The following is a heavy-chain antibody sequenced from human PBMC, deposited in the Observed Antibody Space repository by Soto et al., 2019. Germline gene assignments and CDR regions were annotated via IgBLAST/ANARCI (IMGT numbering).Heavy chain of an antibody. V-gene: IGHV4-34*01. CDR2: INHSGST. Sequence: SEILSLTYAVYGGSFSGYYWRWIRQPPGKGLEWIGEINHSGSTNYNPSLKSRVTISVDTSKNQFSLKLSSVTAADTAVYYCARVRGFLEQARHYYMDVWGKGTTVNVSS. D-gene: IGHD3-3*01. CDR1: GGSFSGYY. J-gene: IGHJ6*03. CDR3: ARVRGFLEQARHYYMDV.